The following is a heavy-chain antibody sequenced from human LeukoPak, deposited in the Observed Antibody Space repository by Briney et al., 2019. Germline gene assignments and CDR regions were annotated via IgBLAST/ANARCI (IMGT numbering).Heavy chain of an antibody. D-gene: IGHD3-3*01. CDR1: GYTFTSYG. V-gene: IGHV1-18*01. Sequence: ASVKVSCKASGYTFTSYGISWVRQAPGHGLEWMGWISAYNGNTNYAQKLQGRVTMTTDTSTSTAYMELRSLRSDDTAVYYCATGPRITIFGVVITEFDYWGQGTLVTVSS. J-gene: IGHJ4*02. CDR3: ATGPRITIFGVVITEFDY. CDR2: ISAYNGNT.